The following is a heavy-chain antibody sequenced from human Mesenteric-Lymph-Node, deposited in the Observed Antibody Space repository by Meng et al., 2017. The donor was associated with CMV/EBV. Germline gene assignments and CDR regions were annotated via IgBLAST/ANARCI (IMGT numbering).Heavy chain of an antibody. CDR3: AKGRSGSSTSCSNY. V-gene: IGHV3-23*01. D-gene: IGHD2-2*01. Sequence: GESLKISCAASGFTFTNYAMNWVRQAPGKGLEWVSVIGGHGDDTYYADSVKGRFTISRDNSKNTLHLQMNSLTAEDTAVYYCAKGRSGSSTSCSNYWGQGTLVTVSS. CDR2: IGGHGDDT. J-gene: IGHJ4*02. CDR1: GFTFTNYA.